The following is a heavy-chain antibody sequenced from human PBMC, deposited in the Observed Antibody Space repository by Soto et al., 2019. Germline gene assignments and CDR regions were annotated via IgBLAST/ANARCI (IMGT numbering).Heavy chain of an antibody. CDR2: IYYLGST. V-gene: IGHV4-59*01. CDR1: VGSMSEYF. J-gene: IGHJ4*02. D-gene: IGHD3-10*01. Sequence: SETLSLTCSVSVGSMSEYFWSWIRQSPGKGLEWIGYIYYLGSTDYNPSLKSRVTISVDTSKRQFSLRLTSVTAADTAVYYCARDGYDGSGSPYPAYWGPGTQVTVSS. CDR3: ARDGYDGSGSPYPAY.